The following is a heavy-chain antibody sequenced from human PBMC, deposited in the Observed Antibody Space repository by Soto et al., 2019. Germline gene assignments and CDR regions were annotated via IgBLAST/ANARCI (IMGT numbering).Heavy chain of an antibody. V-gene: IGHV1-2*04. J-gene: IGHJ6*02. CDR1: GYIFTDYH. Sequence: XSVKVSCKGSGYIFTDYHIHWVRQAPGQGLEWLGRINPKSGGTSTAQKFQGWVTMTTDTSISTASMELTRLTSDDTAIYYCARGDSTDCSNGVCSFFYNHDMDVWGQGNTVTVSS. CDR2: INPKSGGT. D-gene: IGHD2-8*01. CDR3: ARGDSTDCSNGVCSFFYNHDMDV.